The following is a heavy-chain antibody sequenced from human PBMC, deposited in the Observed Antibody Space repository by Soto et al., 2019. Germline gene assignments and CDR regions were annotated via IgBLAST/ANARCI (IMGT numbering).Heavy chain of an antibody. J-gene: IGHJ4*02. V-gene: IGHV4-34*01. CDR1: GGSFSGYY. CDR3: ARAIFYDSSPY. CDR2: INHSGST. Sequence: SETLSLTCAVYGGSFSGYYWSWIRQPPGKGLEWIGEINHSGSTNYNPSLKSRVTISVDTSKNQFSLKLSSVTAADTAVYYCARAIFYDSSPYWGQGTLVTVSS. D-gene: IGHD3-22*01.